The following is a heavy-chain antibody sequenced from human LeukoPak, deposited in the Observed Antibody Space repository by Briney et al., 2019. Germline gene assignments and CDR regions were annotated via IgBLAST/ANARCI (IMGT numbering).Heavy chain of an antibody. J-gene: IGHJ4*02. V-gene: IGHV1-8*01. Sequence: ASVKVSCKASGYTFTSCDINWVRQATGQGLEWMGWMNPNSGNTGYAQKFQGRVTMTRNTSISTAYMELSSLRSEDTAVYYCARGRGRYYYDSSGYLSYWGQGTLVTVSS. D-gene: IGHD3-22*01. CDR1: GYTFTSCD. CDR3: ARGRGRYYYDSSGYLSY. CDR2: MNPNSGNT.